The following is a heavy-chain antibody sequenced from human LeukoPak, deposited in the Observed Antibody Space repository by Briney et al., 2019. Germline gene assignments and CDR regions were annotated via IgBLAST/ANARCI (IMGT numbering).Heavy chain of an antibody. Sequence: SETLSLTCTVSGGSLSSYYWSWIRQPPGKGLEWIGYIYYSGSTNYNPSLKSRVTISVDTSKNQFSLKLSSVTAADTAVYYCARAPYDSSGYPYYYYYYYMDVWGKGTTVTVSS. V-gene: IGHV4-59*01. D-gene: IGHD3-22*01. J-gene: IGHJ6*03. CDR1: GGSLSSYY. CDR2: IYYSGST. CDR3: ARAPYDSSGYPYYYYYYYMDV.